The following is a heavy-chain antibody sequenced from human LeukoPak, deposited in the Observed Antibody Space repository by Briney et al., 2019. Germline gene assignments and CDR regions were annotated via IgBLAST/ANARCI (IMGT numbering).Heavy chain of an antibody. D-gene: IGHD2-15*01. CDR2: ISGSGGST. V-gene: IGHV3-23*01. CDR1: GFTFSSYA. J-gene: IGHJ4*02. CDR3: AKVWELVVVAVTHFDY. Sequence: GGSLRLSSAASGFTFSSYAMSWVRQAPGKGLEWVSAISGSGGSTYYADSVKGRFTISRDNSKNTLYLQMNSLRAEDTAVYYCAKVWELVVVAVTHFDYWGQGTLVTVSS.